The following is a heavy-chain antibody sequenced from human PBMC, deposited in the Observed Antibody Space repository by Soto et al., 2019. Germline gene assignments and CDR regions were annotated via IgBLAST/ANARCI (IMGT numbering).Heavy chain of an antibody. V-gene: IGHV4-39*01. CDR2: IYYSGST. J-gene: IGHJ4*02. CDR3: ARHESSRVIVVVPAAIDY. D-gene: IGHD2-2*01. Sequence: SETLSLTCTVSGGSISSSSYYWGWIRQPPGKGLEWIGSIYYSGSTYYNPSLKSRVTISVDTSKNQFSLKLSSVTAADTAVYYCARHESSRVIVVVPAAIDYWGQGTLVTVSS. CDR1: GGSISSSSYY.